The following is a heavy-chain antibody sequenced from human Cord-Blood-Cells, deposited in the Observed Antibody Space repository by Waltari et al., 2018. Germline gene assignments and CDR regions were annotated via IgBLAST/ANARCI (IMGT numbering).Heavy chain of an antibody. Sequence: QVQLQQWGAGLLKPSETLSLTCAVYGGSFSGYYWSWIRQPPGKGLEWIGEINHSGSTTHNPSLKSRVTISVDTSKNQFSLKLGSVTAADTAVYDCARSSSSYWYFDLWGRGTLVTVSS. CDR2: INHSGST. V-gene: IGHV4-34*01. J-gene: IGHJ2*01. D-gene: IGHD6-6*01. CDR3: ARSSSSYWYFDL. CDR1: GGSFSGYY.